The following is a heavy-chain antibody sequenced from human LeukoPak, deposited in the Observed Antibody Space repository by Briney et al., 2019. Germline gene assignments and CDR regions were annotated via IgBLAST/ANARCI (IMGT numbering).Heavy chain of an antibody. Sequence: GGSLRLSCAASGFTFSSHGMHWVRQAPGKGLEWVAVISYDGSNKYYADSVKGRFTISRDNSKNTLYLQMNSLRAEDTAVYYCAKEQRRGITIFENWGQGTLVTVSS. J-gene: IGHJ4*02. V-gene: IGHV3-30*18. CDR1: GFTFSSHG. CDR2: ISYDGSNK. CDR3: AKEQRRGITIFEN. D-gene: IGHD3-3*01.